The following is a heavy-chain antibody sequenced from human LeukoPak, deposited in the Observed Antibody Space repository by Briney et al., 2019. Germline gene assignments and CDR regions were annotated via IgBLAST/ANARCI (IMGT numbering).Heavy chain of an antibody. V-gene: IGHV7-4-1*02. J-gene: IGHJ4*02. D-gene: IGHD5-18*01. CDR2: INTNTGNP. CDR1: GYTFTSYA. CDR3: ARVKQPVWHPLAHPLDY. Sequence: GASVKVSCKASGYTFTSYAMNWVRQAPGQGLEWMGWINTNTGNPTYAQGFTGRFVFSLDTSVSTAYLQISSLKAEDTAVYYCARVKQPVWHPLAHPLDYWGQGTLVTVSS.